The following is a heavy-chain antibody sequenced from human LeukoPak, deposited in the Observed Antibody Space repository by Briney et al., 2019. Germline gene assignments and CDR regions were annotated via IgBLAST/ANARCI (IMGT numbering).Heavy chain of an antibody. CDR1: GYTFTSYD. Sequence: ASVKVSCKASGYTFTSYDINWVRQATGQGLEWMGWMNPNSGNTGYAQNFQGRVTMTRDTSIDTAYMELTSLRYEDTAVYYCARDYYGSKSSSFDPWGQGTLVTVSS. CDR2: MNPNSGNT. D-gene: IGHD3-10*01. CDR3: ARDYYGSKSSSFDP. V-gene: IGHV1-8*01. J-gene: IGHJ5*02.